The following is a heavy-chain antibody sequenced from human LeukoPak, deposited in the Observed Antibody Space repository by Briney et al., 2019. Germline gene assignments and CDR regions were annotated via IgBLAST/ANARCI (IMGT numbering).Heavy chain of an antibody. V-gene: IGHV3-74*01. D-gene: IGHD3-9*01. CDR3: ARGLGV. CDR1: GFTFDTYW. Sequence: SGGSLTLSCAASGFTFDTYWMHWVRQAPGKGLVWVSQIKSDGSFTSYAASVKGRFTISRDNAKNTLYLQMSGLRAEDTAMYYCARGLGVWGQGTTVTVSS. CDR2: IKSDGSFT. J-gene: IGHJ6*02.